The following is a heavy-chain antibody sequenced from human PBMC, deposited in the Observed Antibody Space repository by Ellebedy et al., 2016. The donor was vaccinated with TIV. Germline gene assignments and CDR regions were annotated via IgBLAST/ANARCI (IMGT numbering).Heavy chain of an antibody. D-gene: IGHD5-12*01. CDR3: ARDRPSGYDYYYGMDV. J-gene: IGHJ6*02. V-gene: IGHV4-39*07. CDR1: GGSISSSSYY. CDR2: IYYSGST. Sequence: GSLRLXXTVSGGSISSSSYYWGWIRQPPGKGLEWIGSIYYSGSTYYNPSLKSRVTISVDTSKNQFSLKLSSVTAADTAVYYCARDRPSGYDYYYGMDVWGQGTTVTVSS.